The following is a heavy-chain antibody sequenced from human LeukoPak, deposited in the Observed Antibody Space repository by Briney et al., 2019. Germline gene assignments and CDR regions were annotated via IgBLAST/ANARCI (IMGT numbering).Heavy chain of an antibody. CDR1: GGTFSSYA. D-gene: IGHD3-16*01. Sequence: ASVKVSCKASGGTFSSYAISWVRQAPGQGLEWMGGIIPIFGTANYAQKFQGRVTITTDESTSTAYMEPSSLRSEDTAVYYCATRGLWGGAFDIWGQGTMVTVSS. CDR3: ATRGLWGGAFDI. V-gene: IGHV1-69*05. CDR2: IIPIFGTA. J-gene: IGHJ3*02.